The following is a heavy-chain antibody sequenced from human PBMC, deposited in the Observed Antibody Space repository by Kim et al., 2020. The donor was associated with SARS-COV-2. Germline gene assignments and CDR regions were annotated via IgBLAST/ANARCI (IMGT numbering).Heavy chain of an antibody. CDR1: GYTFTGYY. V-gene: IGHV1-2*02. Sequence: ASVKVSCKASGYTFTGYYMHWVRQAPGQGLEWMGWINPNSGGTNYAQKFQGRVTMTRDTSISTAYMELSRLRSDDTAVYYCARRPSSGYYYYFSWYFDLWGRGTLVTVSS. CDR3: ARRPSSGYYYYFSWYFDL. J-gene: IGHJ2*01. D-gene: IGHD3-22*01. CDR2: INPNSGGT.